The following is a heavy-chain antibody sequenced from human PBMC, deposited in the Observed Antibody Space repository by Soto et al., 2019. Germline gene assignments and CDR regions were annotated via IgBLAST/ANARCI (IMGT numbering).Heavy chain of an antibody. V-gene: IGHV1-69*12. CDR1: GGTFSSYA. J-gene: IGHJ5*02. D-gene: IGHD3-22*01. CDR2: IIPIFGTA. Sequence: QVQLVQSGAEVKKPGSSVKVSCKGSGGTFSSYAISWVRQAPGQGLEWMGGIIPIFGTANYAQKFQGRVTITADESTSTAYMELSSLRSEDTAVYYCAPWDSSGYYMDWFDPWGQGTLVTVSS. CDR3: APWDSSGYYMDWFDP.